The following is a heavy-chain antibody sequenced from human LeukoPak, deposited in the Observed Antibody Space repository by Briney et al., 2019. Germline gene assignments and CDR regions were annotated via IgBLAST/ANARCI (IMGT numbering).Heavy chain of an antibody. CDR2: LWYDGSNK. J-gene: IGHJ4*02. Sequence: GGSLRLSCAASGFTFINYAMDWVRQVPGKGLEWVAVLWYDGSNKYYADSVKGRFTISRDNSKNTLYLQMDSLRAEDTAVYYCARGYTLLEYWGQGTLVTVSS. CDR1: GFTFINYA. CDR3: ARGYTLLEY. V-gene: IGHV3-33*01. D-gene: IGHD1-1*01.